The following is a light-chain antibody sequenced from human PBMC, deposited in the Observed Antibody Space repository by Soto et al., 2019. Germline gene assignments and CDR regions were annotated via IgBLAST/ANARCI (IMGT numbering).Light chain of an antibody. CDR3: TSYTTSSTQV. Sequence: QSVLPQPASVSGSPGQSITIFCTGTSSDVGGYNYVSWYQQHPGKAPKLMIYDVSNRPSGVSNRFSGSKSGNTASLTISGLQAEDEADYYCTSYTTSSTQVFGTGTKVTV. V-gene: IGLV2-14*03. J-gene: IGLJ1*01. CDR2: DVS. CDR1: SSDVGGYNY.